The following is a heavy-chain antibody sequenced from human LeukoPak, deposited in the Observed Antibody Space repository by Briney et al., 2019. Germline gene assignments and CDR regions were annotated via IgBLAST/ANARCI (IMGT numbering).Heavy chain of an antibody. V-gene: IGHV4-39*07. D-gene: IGHD3-16*01. CDR2: IYYSGST. J-gene: IGHJ4*02. CDR1: GGSISSSSYY. CDR3: ARVGGLRLGESAWDY. Sequence: SETLSLTCTVSGGSISSSSYYWGWIRQPPGKGLEWIGSIYYSGSTYYNPSLKSRVTISVDTSKNQFSLKLSSVTAADTAVYYCARVGGLRLGESAWDYWGQGTLVTVSS.